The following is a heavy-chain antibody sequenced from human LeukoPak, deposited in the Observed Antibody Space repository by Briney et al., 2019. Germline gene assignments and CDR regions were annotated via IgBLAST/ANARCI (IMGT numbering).Heavy chain of an antibody. V-gene: IGHV4-34*01. Sequence: SEILSLTCAVYGGSFSGYYWSWIRPPPGKGLEWIGEINHSGSTNYNPSLKSRVTISVDTSKNQFSLKLSSVTAADTAVYYCARGHDFWSGYFPGYWGQGTLVTVSS. CDR1: GGSFSGYY. CDR2: INHSGST. J-gene: IGHJ4*02. CDR3: ARGHDFWSGYFPGY. D-gene: IGHD3-3*01.